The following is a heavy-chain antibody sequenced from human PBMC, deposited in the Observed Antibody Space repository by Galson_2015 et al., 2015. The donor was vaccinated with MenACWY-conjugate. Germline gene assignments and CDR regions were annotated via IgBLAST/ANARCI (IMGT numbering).Heavy chain of an antibody. CDR3: ARASYAVDSWFDT. CDR2: IFFSGNS. D-gene: IGHD2-2*01. V-gene: IGHV4-39*07. J-gene: IGHJ5*02. Sequence: SGTPSLTRTVSGGPLSSRSFFLGWVPPSPGEGPEWVGGIFFSGNSYYNPSLKRRVTLSIDTSRNQFSLKVTSVTAADTAIYFCARASYAVDSWFDTWGQGTLVTVSS. CDR1: GGPLSSRSFF.